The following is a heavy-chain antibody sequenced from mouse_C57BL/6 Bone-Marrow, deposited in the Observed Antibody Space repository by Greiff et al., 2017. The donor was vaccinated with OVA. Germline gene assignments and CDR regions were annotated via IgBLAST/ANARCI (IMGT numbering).Heavy chain of an antibody. CDR2: IYPGDGDT. J-gene: IGHJ2*01. CDR1: GYAFSSSW. CDR3: AREINYGSSYFDY. Sequence: VQLVESGPELVKPGASVKISCKASGYAFSSSWMNWVKQRPGKGLEWIGRIYPGDGDTNYNGKFTGKATLTADKSSSTAYMQLSSLTSDDSAVYFCAREINYGSSYFDYWGQGTTLTVSS. D-gene: IGHD1-1*01. V-gene: IGHV1-82*01.